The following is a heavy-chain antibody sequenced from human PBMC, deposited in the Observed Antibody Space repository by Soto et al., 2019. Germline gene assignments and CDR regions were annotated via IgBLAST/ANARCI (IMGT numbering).Heavy chain of an antibody. J-gene: IGHJ6*02. V-gene: IGHV4-59*08. CDR2: IYYSGST. CDR3: ARSVGDYYYGMDV. D-gene: IGHD1-26*01. Sequence: PSETLSLTCSISGCSSSGYYCSWFLLPTGKGLEWIGYIYYSGSTNYNPSLKSRVTISVDTSKNQFSVKVSSVTATDTAVYYCARSVGDYYYGMDVWGQGTTVTVSS. CDR1: GCSSSGYY.